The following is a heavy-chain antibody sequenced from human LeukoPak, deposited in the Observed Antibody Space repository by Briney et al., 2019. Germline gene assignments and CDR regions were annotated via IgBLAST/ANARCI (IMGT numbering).Heavy chain of an antibody. Sequence: PGGSLRLSCAASGFTFSSYSMNWVRQAPGKGLEWVSSISSSSSYIYYADSVRGRFTISRDNSKNTLYLQMNSLRAEDTAVYYCASGERPGGYSSSWQGYFQHWGQGTLVTVSS. V-gene: IGHV3-21*01. J-gene: IGHJ1*01. D-gene: IGHD6-13*01. CDR2: ISSSSSYI. CDR1: GFTFSSYS. CDR3: ASGERPGGYSSSWQGYFQH.